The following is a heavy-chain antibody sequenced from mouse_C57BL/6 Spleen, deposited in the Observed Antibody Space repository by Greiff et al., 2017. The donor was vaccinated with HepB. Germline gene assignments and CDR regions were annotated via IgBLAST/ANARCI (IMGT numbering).Heavy chain of an antibody. V-gene: IGHV5-17*01. CDR1: GFTFSDYG. J-gene: IGHJ1*03. CDR3: ARHRTSWYFDV. CDR2: ISSGSSTI. Sequence: EVHLVESGGGLVKPGGSLKLSCAASGFTFSDYGMHWVRQAPEKGLEWVAYISSGSSTIYYADTVKGRFTISRDNAKNTLFLQMTSLRSEDTAMYYCARHRTSWYFDVWGTGTTVTVSS.